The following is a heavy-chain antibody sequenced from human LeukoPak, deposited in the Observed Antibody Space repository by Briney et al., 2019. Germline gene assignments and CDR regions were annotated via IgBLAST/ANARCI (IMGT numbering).Heavy chain of an antibody. D-gene: IGHD3-22*01. J-gene: IGHJ4*02. Sequence: GESLKISCKGSGYSFATYWIAWVRQMPGKGLEWMGIIYPGDSDTRYSPSFQGQVTISADKSISTAYLQWGSLKASDTAIYYCARNYFASSGYYTGNFDYWGQGTLVTVSS. V-gene: IGHV5-51*01. CDR3: ARNYFASSGYYTGNFDY. CDR2: IYPGDSDT. CDR1: GYSFATYW.